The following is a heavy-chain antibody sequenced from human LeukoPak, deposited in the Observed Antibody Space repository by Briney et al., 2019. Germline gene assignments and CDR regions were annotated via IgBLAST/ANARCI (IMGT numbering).Heavy chain of an antibody. J-gene: IGHJ4*02. D-gene: IGHD3-10*01. V-gene: IGHV3-23*01. CDR3: AKAPWGSGSYRTYYFDD. CDR2: ISGSGGST. Sequence: PGGSLRLSCAASGFTFSSYSMNWVRQAPGKGLEWVSAISGSGGSTYYADSVKGRFTISRDNSKNTLYLQMNSLRAEDTAVYYCAKAPWGSGSYRTYYFDDWGQGTLVTVSS. CDR1: GFTFSSYS.